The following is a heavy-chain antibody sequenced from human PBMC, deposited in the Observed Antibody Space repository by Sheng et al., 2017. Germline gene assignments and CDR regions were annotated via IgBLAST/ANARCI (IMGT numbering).Heavy chain of an antibody. J-gene: IGHJ6*02. V-gene: IGHV1-18*01. D-gene: IGHD3-10*01. CDR1: GYNFTSYG. CDR3: ARDWGVRESFFYFLHGLDV. CDR2: ISAYNGDT. Sequence: QVQLVQSGTDVKKPGASVKVSCKASGYNFTSYGITWVRQAPGQGLEWMGWISAYNGDTKCAQKFQGRVTMTTDTSTSTAHVDLRSLRSDDTAVYYCARDWGVRESFFYFLHGLDVWGQGTTVIVSS.